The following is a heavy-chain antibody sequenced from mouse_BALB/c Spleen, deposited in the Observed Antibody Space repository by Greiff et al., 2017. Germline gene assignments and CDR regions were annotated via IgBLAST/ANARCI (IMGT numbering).Heavy chain of an antibody. J-gene: IGHJ4*01. CDR2: ISSGGGST. CDR3: ARRRGRHAMDY. V-gene: IGHV5-12-1*01. Sequence: EVKLMESGGGLVKPGGSLKLSCAASGFAFSSYDMSWVRQTPEKRLEWVAYISSGGGSTYYPDTVKGRFTISRDNAKNNLYLQMSSLKSEDTAMYYCARRRGRHAMDYWGQGTSVTVSS. CDR1: GFAFSSYD.